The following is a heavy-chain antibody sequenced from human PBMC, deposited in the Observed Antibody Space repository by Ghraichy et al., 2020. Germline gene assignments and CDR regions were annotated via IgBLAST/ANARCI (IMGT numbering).Heavy chain of an antibody. V-gene: IGHV1-69*04. CDR3: ARDSASMIGSPGGFDI. D-gene: IGHD3-22*01. CDR2: IIPILGIA. J-gene: IGHJ3*02. Sequence: SVKVSCKASGGTFSSYTISWVRQAPGQGLEWMGRIIPILGIANYAQKFQGRVTITADKSTSTAYMELSSLRSEDTAVYYCARDSASMIGSPGGFDIWGQGTMVTVSS. CDR1: GGTFSSYT.